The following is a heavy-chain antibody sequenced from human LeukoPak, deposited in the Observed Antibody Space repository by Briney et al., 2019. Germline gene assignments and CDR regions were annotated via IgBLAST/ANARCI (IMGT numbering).Heavy chain of an antibody. CDR3: ARGPYYGDYTPDY. CDR2: ISSSGSTI. V-gene: IGHV3-48*04. J-gene: IGHJ4*02. D-gene: IGHD4-17*01. Sequence: GGSLRLSCAASGFTFSPYWMHWVRQAPGKGLEWVSYISSSGSTIYYADSVKGRFTISRDNAKNSLYLQMNSLRAEDTAVYYCARGPYYGDYTPDYWGQGTLVTVSS. CDR1: GFTFSPYW.